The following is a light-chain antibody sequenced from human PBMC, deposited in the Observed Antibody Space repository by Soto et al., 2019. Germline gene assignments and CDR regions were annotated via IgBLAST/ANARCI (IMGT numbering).Light chain of an antibody. CDR1: KNDIGVYDF. CDR3: CSHAGSSTFYV. J-gene: IGLJ1*01. CDR2: EVV. Sequence: QSALTQPPSASGSPGQSVTISCTGTKNDIGVYDFVSWYQHHPGKAPRLIIYEVVQRPSGVPDRFSGSKSGNTASLTVSGLQAADEADYYCCSHAGSSTFYVFGSGTKLTVL. V-gene: IGLV2-8*01.